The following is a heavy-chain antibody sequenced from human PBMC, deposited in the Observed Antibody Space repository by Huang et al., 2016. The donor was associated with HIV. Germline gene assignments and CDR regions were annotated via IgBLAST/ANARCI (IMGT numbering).Heavy chain of an antibody. D-gene: IGHD3-22*01. CDR2: ISASRGDK. CDR3: ARDPKYHRIGYYRQRRGIDI. Sequence: QIQLMQSGPELKQPGASVKVSCKASGYTFTSYGITWVRQAPGQGPEWMGWISASRGDKEYAQKFQGRVTWTTATSTNIAYMELRSLRSDDTAKYYCARDPKYHRIGYYRQRRGIDIWGQGTMVIVSS. V-gene: IGHV1-18*01. J-gene: IGHJ3*02. CDR1: GYTFTSYG.